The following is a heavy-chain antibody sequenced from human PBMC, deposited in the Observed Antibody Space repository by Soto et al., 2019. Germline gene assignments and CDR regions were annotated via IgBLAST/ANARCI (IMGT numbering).Heavy chain of an antibody. Sequence: QVQLQESGPGLVKPSETLSLSCTVSNGSISNYYGSWIRQPPGKGMEWIGYVHHSWGSFYNPSLLRHDAISLDTSKSQFSLKWTSVTATDTAVYYCARQGFGALHGLVDVWGQGITVTVSS. V-gene: IGHV4-59*08. J-gene: IGHJ6*02. CDR1: NGSISNYY. CDR2: VHHSWGS. D-gene: IGHD3-10*01. CDR3: ARQGFGALHGLVDV.